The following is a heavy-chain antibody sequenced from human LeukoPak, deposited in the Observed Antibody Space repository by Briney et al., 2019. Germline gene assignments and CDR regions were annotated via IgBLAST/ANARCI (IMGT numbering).Heavy chain of an antibody. D-gene: IGHD3-10*01. CDR2: IYYSGST. V-gene: IGHV4-30-4*01. Sequence: SETLSLTCTVSGGSISSGDYYWSWIRQPPGKGLEWIGYIYYSGSTYYNPSLKSRVTISVDTSKNQFSLKLSSVTAADTAVYYCARDKAELLWFGELRKSPEGRNWYFDLWGRGTLVTVSS. J-gene: IGHJ2*01. CDR3: ARDKAELLWFGELRKSPEGRNWYFDL. CDR1: GGSISSGDYY.